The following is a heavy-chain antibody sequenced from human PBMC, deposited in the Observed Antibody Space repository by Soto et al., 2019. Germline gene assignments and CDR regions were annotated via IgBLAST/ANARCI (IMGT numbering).Heavy chain of an antibody. CDR3: AKDTDGSAKNWYFDL. V-gene: IGHV3-9*01. Sequence: EVQLVESGGGLVQPGRSLRLSCAASGFTFDDYAMHWVRQAPGKGLEWVSGISWNSGSIGYADSVKGRFTISRDNAKNSLYLQMNSLRAEDTALYYCAKDTDGSAKNWYFDLWGRGTLVTVSS. CDR1: GFTFDDYA. J-gene: IGHJ2*01. CDR2: ISWNSGSI. D-gene: IGHD3-10*01.